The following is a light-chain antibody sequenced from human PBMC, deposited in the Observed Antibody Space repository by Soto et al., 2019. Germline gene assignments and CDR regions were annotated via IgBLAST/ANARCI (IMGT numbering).Light chain of an antibody. Sequence: DIQMTQSPSTLSASVGDTVTITCRASETIRSWLAWYQHKPGQAPRVLIRQASTLESGVPSRFSGSGSATDFPLTITNLQPDDFATSFCQQYKTSPSFGQGTKLEIK. CDR1: ETIRSW. CDR2: QAS. CDR3: QQYKTSPS. V-gene: IGKV1-5*03. J-gene: IGKJ1*01.